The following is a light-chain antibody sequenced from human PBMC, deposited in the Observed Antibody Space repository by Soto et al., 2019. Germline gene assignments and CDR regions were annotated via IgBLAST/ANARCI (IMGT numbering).Light chain of an antibody. CDR3: QQYDTLPLT. Sequence: DIQMTQSPSSLSASIGDKVTFTCQASRDISDFLNWYQQKPGKAPKLLIYDASHLQTGVPSRFSGSGSGTDFTFTISRLQAEDFATYYCQQYDTLPLTFGGGTKVEIK. CDR2: DAS. V-gene: IGKV1-33*01. CDR1: RDISDF. J-gene: IGKJ4*01.